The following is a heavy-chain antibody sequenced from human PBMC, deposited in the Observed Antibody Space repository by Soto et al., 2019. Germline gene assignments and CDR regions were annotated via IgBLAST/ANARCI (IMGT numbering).Heavy chain of an antibody. CDR3: VYWVSAHFDT. CDR2: IDYYATNR. V-gene: IGHV3-23*05. CDR1: GYTVDNV. J-gene: IGHJ4*02. D-gene: IGHD2-8*01. Sequence: HPGGSLRLTSAPSGYTVDNVMTWGRQTPGRRLEWVSSIDYYATNRHYADSVKVRFTISRDKAMNTVALQMSNLRAEDTALYYCVYWVSAHFDTGGPGTLVNVSS.